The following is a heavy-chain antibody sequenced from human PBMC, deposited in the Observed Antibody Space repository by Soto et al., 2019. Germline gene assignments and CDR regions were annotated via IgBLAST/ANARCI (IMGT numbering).Heavy chain of an antibody. CDR3: AREALGFDP. CDR2: IGTSGDT. V-gene: IGHV3-13*04. J-gene: IGHJ5*02. CDR1: GFTFSRYD. Sequence: EVQVVESGGGLVQPGGSLRLSCAASGFTFSRYDMHWVRQATGRGLEWVSGIGTSGDTYYAGSVKGRFTISRENAKNSVYLQMNSLRAGDTAVYYCAREALGFDPSGQGTLVAVSS. D-gene: IGHD6-6*01.